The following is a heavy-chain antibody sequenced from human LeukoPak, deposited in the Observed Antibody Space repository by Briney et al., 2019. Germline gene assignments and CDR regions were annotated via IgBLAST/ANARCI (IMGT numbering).Heavy chain of an antibody. CDR1: GFTFSDYF. CDR3: ARGPTNGQAFDY. Sequence: PGGSLRLSCAASGFTFSDYFMSWIRQAPRKGLEWLSHISSSGTGYYTDSVKGRATISRDNAKNSLYLQMDSLRAEDTAVYYCARGPTNGQAFDYWGQGTLVSVSS. D-gene: IGHD2-8*01. V-gene: IGHV3-11*04. CDR2: ISSSGTG. J-gene: IGHJ4*02.